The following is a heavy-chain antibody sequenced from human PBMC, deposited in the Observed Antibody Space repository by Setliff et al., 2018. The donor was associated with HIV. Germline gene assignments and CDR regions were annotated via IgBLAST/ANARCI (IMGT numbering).Heavy chain of an antibody. Sequence: GGSLRLSCAASGFTFSSYAMSWVRQAPGKGPEWVSGINWNGGSTYYADSVKGRFTISRDNSKNTLYLQMNSLRAEDTAVYYCAKMEYSKGWFDPWGQGTLVTVS. J-gene: IGHJ5*02. CDR1: GFTFSSYA. CDR2: INWNGGST. V-gene: IGHV3-23*01. CDR3: AKMEYSKGWFDP. D-gene: IGHD4-4*01.